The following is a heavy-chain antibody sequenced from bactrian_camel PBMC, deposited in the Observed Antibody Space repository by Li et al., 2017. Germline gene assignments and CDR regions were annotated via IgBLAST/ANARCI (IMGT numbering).Heavy chain of an antibody. CDR1: GYTYSSYC. CDR2: LYTGDGVA. D-gene: IGHD6*01. CDR3: AADYTRCQIGTGWTQLNFEF. J-gene: IGHJ6*01. Sequence: QVQLVESGGGSVQAGGSLKLSCAGSGYTYSSYCMDWFRQTPGKEREGVACLYTGDGVAYYADSMRGRFTISHDSAVNTVYLQMNSLKPEDTAMYYCAADYTRCQIGTGWTQLNFEFWGQGTQVTVS. V-gene: IGHV3S1*01.